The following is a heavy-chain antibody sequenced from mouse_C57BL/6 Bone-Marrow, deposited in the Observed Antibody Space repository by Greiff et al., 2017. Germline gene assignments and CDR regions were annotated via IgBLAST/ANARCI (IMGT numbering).Heavy chain of an antibody. J-gene: IGHJ4*01. D-gene: IGHD2-3*01. CDR3: ARRGYDGYYDYAMDY. Sequence: EVQRVESGGGLVQPGGSLKLSCAASGFTFSDYYMYWVRQTPEKRLEWVAYISNGGGSTYYPDTVKGRFTISRDNAKNTLYLQMSRLKSDDTAMYYCARRGYDGYYDYAMDYWGQGTSVTVSS. V-gene: IGHV5-12*01. CDR1: GFTFSDYY. CDR2: ISNGGGST.